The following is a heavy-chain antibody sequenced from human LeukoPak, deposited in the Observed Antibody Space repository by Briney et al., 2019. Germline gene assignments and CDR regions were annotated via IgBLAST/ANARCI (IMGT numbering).Heavy chain of an antibody. V-gene: IGHV4-39*07. J-gene: IGHJ4*02. CDR3: ARGYTAMATPFDY. CDR2: IYYSGST. D-gene: IGHD5-18*01. CDR1: GGSISSSSYY. Sequence: SETLSLTCTVSGGSISSSSYYWGWIRQPPGKGLEWIGSIYYSGSTYYNPSLKSRVTISVDTSKNQFSLKLSSVTAADTAVYYCARGYTAMATPFDYWGQGTLVTVSS.